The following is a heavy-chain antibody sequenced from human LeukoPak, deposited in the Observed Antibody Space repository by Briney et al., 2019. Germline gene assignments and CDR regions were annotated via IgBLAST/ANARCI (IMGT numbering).Heavy chain of an antibody. CDR3: ARDVSGRPYYYDYYMDV. CDR1: GFTLDDYG. Sequence: GGSLRLSCAASGFTLDDYGMSWVRQAPGKGLEWVSGINWNGGSTGYADSVKGRFTISRDNAKNSLYLQMNSLRAEDTALYYCARDVSGRPYYYDYYMDVWGKGTTVTVSS. D-gene: IGHD5-12*01. J-gene: IGHJ6*03. CDR2: INWNGGST. V-gene: IGHV3-20*04.